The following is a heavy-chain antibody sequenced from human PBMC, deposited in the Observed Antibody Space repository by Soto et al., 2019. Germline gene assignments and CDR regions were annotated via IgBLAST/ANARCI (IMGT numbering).Heavy chain of an antibody. Sequence: EVQLVDSGGGLVKPGGSLRRSCAASGFTFRSYSMNWVRQPPGKGLEWVSSISSSSSYIYYADSVQGRFTISRDNAKNSLYLHMNSLRAEDTAVYYCARAEEEQLWLNYYYYGMDVWGQGTTVTVSS. V-gene: IGHV3-21*01. CDR2: ISSSSSYI. J-gene: IGHJ6*02. D-gene: IGHD5-18*01. CDR1: GFTFRSYS. CDR3: ARAEEEQLWLNYYYYGMDV.